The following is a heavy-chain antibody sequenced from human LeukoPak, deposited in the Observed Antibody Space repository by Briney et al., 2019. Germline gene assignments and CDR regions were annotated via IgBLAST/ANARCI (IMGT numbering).Heavy chain of an antibody. CDR2: ISTYDGNT. V-gene: IGHV1-18*01. J-gene: IGHJ3*02. Sequence: ASVKVSCKASGYTFTSYGISWVRQAPGQGLEWMGWISTYDGNTNYTQKLQGRVTMTTDTSTSTAYMELRSLRSDDTAVYYCAREYQPLNLNAFDIWGQGTMVTVSS. CDR1: GYTFTSYG. CDR3: AREYQPLNLNAFDI. D-gene: IGHD2-2*01.